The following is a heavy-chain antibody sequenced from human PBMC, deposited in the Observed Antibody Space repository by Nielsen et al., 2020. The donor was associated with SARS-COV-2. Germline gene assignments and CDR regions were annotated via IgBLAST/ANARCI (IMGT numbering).Heavy chain of an antibody. Sequence: SETLSLTCTVSGGSISSSSYYWGWIRQPPGKGLEWIGSIYYSGSTNYNPSLKSRVTISVDTSKNQFSLKLSSVTAADTAVYYCARVWSGYDLGHHYYYYYMDVWGKGTTVTVS. CDR2: IYYSGST. CDR1: GGSISSSSYY. CDR3: ARVWSGYDLGHHYYYYYMDV. J-gene: IGHJ6*03. V-gene: IGHV4-39*07. D-gene: IGHD5-12*01.